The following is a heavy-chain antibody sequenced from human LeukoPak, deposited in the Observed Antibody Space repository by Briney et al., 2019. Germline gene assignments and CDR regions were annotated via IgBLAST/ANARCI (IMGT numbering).Heavy chain of an antibody. CDR2: IYYSGST. J-gene: IGHJ6*03. D-gene: IGHD6-13*01. CDR3: ARSAGIAAAGMYYYYYYYMDV. CDR1: GGSISSYY. Sequence: SETLSLTCTVSGGSISSYYWSWIRQPPGKGLEWIGYIYYSGSTNYNPSLKSRVTISVDTSKTQFSLKLSSVTAADTAVYYRARSAGIAAAGMYYYYYYYMDVWGKGTTVTVSS. V-gene: IGHV4-59*01.